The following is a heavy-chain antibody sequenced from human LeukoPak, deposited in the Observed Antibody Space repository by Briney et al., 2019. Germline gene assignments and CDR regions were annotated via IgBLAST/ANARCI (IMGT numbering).Heavy chain of an antibody. V-gene: IGHV5-51*01. CDR3: ARCHYYDSSGPNLLTAAFDI. J-gene: IGHJ3*02. CDR2: IYPGDSDT. D-gene: IGHD3-22*01. Sequence: GESLKISCKGSGYSFTSYWIGWVRQMPGKGLEWMGIIYPGDSDTRYSPSFQGQVTISADKSISTAYLQWSSLKASDTAMYYCARCHYYDSSGPNLLTAAFDIWGQGTMVTVSS. CDR1: GYSFTSYW.